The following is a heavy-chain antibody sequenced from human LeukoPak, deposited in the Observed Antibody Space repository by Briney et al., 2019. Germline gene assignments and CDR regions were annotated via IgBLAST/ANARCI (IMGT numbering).Heavy chain of an antibody. CDR3: AGPPQAGPFDY. D-gene: IGHD6-19*01. CDR1: GFTFSSNY. CDR2: INPDGSDK. J-gene: IGHJ4*02. V-gene: IGHV3-7*01. Sequence: PGGSLRLSCAASGFTFSSNYMSWVRQAPGKGLEWVDNINPDGSDKNYVDSLKGRFTIFRDNAKNLLFLQMNSLRVEDTAVYYCAGPPQAGPFDYWGQGTLVTVSS.